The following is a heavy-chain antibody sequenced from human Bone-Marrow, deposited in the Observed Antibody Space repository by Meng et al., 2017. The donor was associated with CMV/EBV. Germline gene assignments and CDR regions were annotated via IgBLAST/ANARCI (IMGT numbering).Heavy chain of an antibody. CDR1: GYTFTTYD. J-gene: IGHJ6*02. CDR3: ARTRIEVEPDGTKIKYYNYGRDV. Sequence: ASVKVSCKASGYTFTTYDINWVRQATGQGPEWMGWMNPNSGNTGYAQKFQGRVTMTRVTSISTAYMELSSLTSDDTAVYYCARTRIEVEPDGTKIKYYNYGRDVWGQGNTVNV. D-gene: IGHD2-15*01. V-gene: IGHV1-8*01. CDR2: MNPNSGNT.